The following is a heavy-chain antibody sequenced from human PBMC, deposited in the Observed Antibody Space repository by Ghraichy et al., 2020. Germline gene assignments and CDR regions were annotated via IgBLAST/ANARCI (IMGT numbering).Heavy chain of an antibody. V-gene: IGHV1-3*01. Sequence: ASVKVSCKASGYSFEDYAIHWVRQAPGHRLEWMGWISGDNGYTKYSQNFQGRVTITRDTSASTLYMELSDLRFEDTAIYYCTRGRHFDLLLSTPLDCWGQGTLVTVSS. J-gene: IGHJ4*02. CDR2: ISGDNGYT. D-gene: IGHD3-9*01. CDR3: TRGRHFDLLLSTPLDC. CDR1: GYSFEDYA.